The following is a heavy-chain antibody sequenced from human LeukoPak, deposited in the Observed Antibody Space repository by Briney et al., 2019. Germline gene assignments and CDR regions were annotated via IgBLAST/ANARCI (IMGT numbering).Heavy chain of an antibody. J-gene: IGHJ3*02. CDR2: INSDGSDT. D-gene: IGHD1-26*01. V-gene: IGHV3-74*01. CDR3: ASYSGSYYAAFDI. CDR1: GFTFSSYW. Sequence: GGSLRLSCAASGFTFSSYWMHWVRQAPGKGLVWVSRINSDGSDTTYADSVKGRFTVSRDNAKNTLYLQMNSLRDEDTAVYYCASYSGSYYAAFDIWGQGTMVTVSS.